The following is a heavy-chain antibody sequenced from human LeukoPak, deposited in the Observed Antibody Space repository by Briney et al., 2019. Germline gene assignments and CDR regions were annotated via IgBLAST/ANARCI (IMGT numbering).Heavy chain of an antibody. J-gene: IGHJ4*02. CDR2: ISRNSGYI. Sequence: PGGSLRLSCAASGFTFSSYSMTWVRQSPGKGLEWVSSISRNSGYIYYTDSMKGRLTISRDNANNSLYLQMNNLRAEDTAMYYCAREYSNAHLDYWGQGTLVTVSS. CDR3: AREYSNAHLDY. V-gene: IGHV3-21*01. D-gene: IGHD4-11*01. CDR1: GFTFSSYS.